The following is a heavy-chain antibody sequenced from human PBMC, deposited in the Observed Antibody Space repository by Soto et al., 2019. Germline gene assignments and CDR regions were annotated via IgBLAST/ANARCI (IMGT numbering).Heavy chain of an antibody. Sequence: QVQLQESGPGLVKPSQTLSLTCTVSGGSISSGGYYWSWIRQHPGKGLEWIGYIYYSGSTYYNPSLKSRVTISVDTSKNQFSLKLSSVTAADTAVYYCARGVSTSSGSRAYYYGMDVWGQGTTVTVSS. J-gene: IGHJ6*02. CDR3: ARGVSTSSGSRAYYYGMDV. D-gene: IGHD3-22*01. CDR2: IYYSGST. CDR1: GGSISSGGYY. V-gene: IGHV4-31*03.